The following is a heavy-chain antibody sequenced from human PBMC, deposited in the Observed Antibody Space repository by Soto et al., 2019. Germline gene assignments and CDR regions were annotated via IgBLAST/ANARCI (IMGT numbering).Heavy chain of an antibody. CDR1: GGSISSGDYY. V-gene: IGHV4-30-4*01. CDR2: IYYSGST. J-gene: IGHJ5*02. Sequence: SETLSLTCTVSGGSISSGDYYWSWIRQPPGKGLEWIGYIYYSGSTYYNPSLKSRVTISVDTSKNQFSLKLSSVTAADTAVYYCARGPGGYCSGGSCYGRLDPWGQGTLVTVSS. CDR3: ARGPGGYCSGGSCYGRLDP. D-gene: IGHD2-15*01.